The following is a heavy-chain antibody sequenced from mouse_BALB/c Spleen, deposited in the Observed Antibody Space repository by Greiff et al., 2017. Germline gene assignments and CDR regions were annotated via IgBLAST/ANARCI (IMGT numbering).Heavy chain of an antibody. D-gene: IGHD2-4*01. V-gene: IGHV5-17*02. J-gene: IGHJ3*01. CDR1: GFTFSSFG. Sequence: DVKLQESGGGLVQPGGSRKLSCAASGFTFSSFGMHWVRQAPEKGLEWVAYISSGSSTIYYADTVKGRFTISRDNPKNTLFLQMTSLRSEDTAMYYCARGYYDYDSWFAYWGQGTLVTVSA. CDR3: ARGYYDYDSWFAY. CDR2: ISSGSSTI.